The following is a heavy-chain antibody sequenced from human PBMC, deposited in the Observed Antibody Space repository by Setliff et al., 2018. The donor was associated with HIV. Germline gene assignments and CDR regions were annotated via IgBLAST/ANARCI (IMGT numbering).Heavy chain of an antibody. Sequence: PGGSLRLSCAASGFTFSTHEMNWVRQAPGKGLEWVSYITASSNTIYYADSVKGRFTVSRDNAENSLSLQMNSLRAEDTAVYYCARLAPPDDYGDLGGIDHWGQGTLVTVSS. CDR1: GFTFSTHE. CDR3: ARLAPPDDYGDLGGIDH. V-gene: IGHV3-48*03. CDR2: ITASSNTI. D-gene: IGHD4-17*01. J-gene: IGHJ4*02.